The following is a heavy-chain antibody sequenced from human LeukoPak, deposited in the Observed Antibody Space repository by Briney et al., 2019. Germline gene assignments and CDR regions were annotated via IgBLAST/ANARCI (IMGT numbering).Heavy chain of an antibody. D-gene: IGHD4-11*01. Sequence: SETLSLTCTVSGGSISSGYHYWSWIRQPPGKGLEWIGSIYYSGSTYYNPSLKSRVTISVDTSKNQFSLKLSSVTAADTAVYYCARHVGYSNYIGYYYYYYMDVWGKGTTVTVSS. CDR3: ARHVGYSNYIGYYYYYYMDV. CDR1: GGSISSGYHY. V-gene: IGHV4-39*01. J-gene: IGHJ6*03. CDR2: IYYSGST.